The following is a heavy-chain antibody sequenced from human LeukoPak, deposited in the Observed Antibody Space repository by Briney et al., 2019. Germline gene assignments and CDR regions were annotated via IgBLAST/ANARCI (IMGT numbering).Heavy chain of an antibody. Sequence: ASVKVSCKASGYTFTGYDMHWVRQAPGQGLEWMGWINPNSGGTNYAQKFQGRVTMTRDTSISTAYMELSRLRSDDTAMYYCAREGVDTEYYFDYWGQGTLVTVSS. CDR3: AREGVDTEYYFDY. CDR1: GYTFTGYD. V-gene: IGHV1-2*02. J-gene: IGHJ4*02. D-gene: IGHD5-18*01. CDR2: INPNSGGT.